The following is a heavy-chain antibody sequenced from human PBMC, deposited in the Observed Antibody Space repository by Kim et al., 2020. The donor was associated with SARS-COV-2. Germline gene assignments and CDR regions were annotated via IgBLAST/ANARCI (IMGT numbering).Heavy chain of an antibody. CDR2: MNPNSGNT. Sequence: ASVKVSCKASGYTFTSYDINWVRQATGQGLEWMGWMNPNSGNTGYAQKFQGRVTMTRNTSISTAYMELSSLRSEDTAVYYCARAKNKSEYSSGWYFYYYYIDVWGKGTTVTVSS. V-gene: IGHV1-8*01. CDR1: GYTFTSYD. J-gene: IGHJ6*03. CDR3: ARAKNKSEYSSGWYFYYYYIDV. D-gene: IGHD6-19*01.